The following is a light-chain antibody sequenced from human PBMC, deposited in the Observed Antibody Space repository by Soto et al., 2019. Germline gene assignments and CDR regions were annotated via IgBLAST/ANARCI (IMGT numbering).Light chain of an antibody. J-gene: IGKJ1*01. CDR3: QKYGSSPWT. CDR1: QSVSSNF. Sequence: EIVLTQSPGTLSLSPGERATLSCRASQSVSSNFLAWYQQKPGQAPRLLTYGASSRATGIPDRFSGSGSGTDFTLTISRLEPEDFAVYYCQKYGSSPWTFGQGTKMEIK. CDR2: GAS. V-gene: IGKV3-20*01.